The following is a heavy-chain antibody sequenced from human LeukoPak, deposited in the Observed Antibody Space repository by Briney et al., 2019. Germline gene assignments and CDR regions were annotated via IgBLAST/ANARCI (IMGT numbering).Heavy chain of an antibody. V-gene: IGHV3-7*01. CDR2: IKQDGSEK. CDR3: ARDPYGSGYYYDY. D-gene: IGHD3-22*01. J-gene: IGHJ4*02. Sequence: PGGSLRLSCAASGFTFSSYWMSWVRQAPGKGLEWVANIKQDGSEKYYVDSVKGRFTISRDNAKNSLYLQMDSLRAEDTAVYYCARDPYGSGYYYDYWGQGTLVTVSS. CDR1: GFTFSSYW.